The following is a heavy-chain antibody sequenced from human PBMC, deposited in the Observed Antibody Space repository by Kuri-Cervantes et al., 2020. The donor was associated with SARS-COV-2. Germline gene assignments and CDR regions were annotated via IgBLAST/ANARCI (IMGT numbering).Heavy chain of an antibody. D-gene: IGHD3-3*01. V-gene: IGHV4-59*08. CDR1: GGSISSHY. CDR3: ARWNYDFWSGYYYPLIDY. CDR2: IYYTGST. Sequence: GSLRPSCTVSGGSISSHYWTWIRQPPGKRLEWIGYIYYTGSTNYNPSLKSRVTISVDTSKNQFSLKLSSVTAAYTAVYYCARWNYDFWSGYYYPLIDYWGQGTLVTVSS. J-gene: IGHJ4*02.